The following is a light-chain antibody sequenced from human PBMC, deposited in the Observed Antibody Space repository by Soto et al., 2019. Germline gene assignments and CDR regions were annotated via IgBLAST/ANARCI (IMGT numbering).Light chain of an antibody. CDR3: QQYNNWPPYT. Sequence: EIVMTQSPATLCMSPGERATLSCRASQSVSSNLAWYQQKPGQAPRLLIYGASTRATGIPARFSGSGSGTEFTLTISSLQSEDFAVYYCQQYNNWPPYTFGQGTKLEIK. J-gene: IGKJ2*01. CDR2: GAS. CDR1: QSVSSN. V-gene: IGKV3-15*01.